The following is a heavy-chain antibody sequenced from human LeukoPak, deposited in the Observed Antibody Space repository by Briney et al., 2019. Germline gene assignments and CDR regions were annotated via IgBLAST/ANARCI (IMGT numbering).Heavy chain of an antibody. J-gene: IGHJ4*02. Sequence: SVKVSCKASGGTFSTYPITWVRQAPGQGLEWVGGIIPIFSTEDYGQKFEGRVTITTDESTSTAYMELSGLKFEDTAVYYCAGSPTVTTWPAFFDSWGQGTLVTVSS. CDR2: IIPIFSTE. CDR3: AGSPTVTTWPAFFDS. V-gene: IGHV1-69*05. D-gene: IGHD4-17*01. CDR1: GGTFSTYP.